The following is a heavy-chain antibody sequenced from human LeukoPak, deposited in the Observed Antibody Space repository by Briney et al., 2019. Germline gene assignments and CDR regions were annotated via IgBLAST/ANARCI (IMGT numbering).Heavy chain of an antibody. D-gene: IGHD2-2*01. CDR1: GGSISSSTYY. CDR2: INYSGST. J-gene: IGHJ5*02. V-gene: IGHV4-39*07. CDR3: ARLQYCSGTSCYWFDP. Sequence: SETLSLTCIVSGGSISSSTYYWGWIRQPPGKGLEWIGSINYSGSTYFNPSLKSQVTISVDTSKNQFSLRLSSVTAADTAVYYCARLQYCSGTSCYWFDPWGQGTLVTVSS.